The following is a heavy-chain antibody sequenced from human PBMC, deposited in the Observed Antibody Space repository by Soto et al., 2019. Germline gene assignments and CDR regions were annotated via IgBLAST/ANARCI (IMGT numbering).Heavy chain of an antibody. J-gene: IGHJ4*02. CDR3: ARESEDLTSNFDY. V-gene: IGHV3-21*06. CDR1: GFTFTRYS. CDR2: ISSTTHYI. Sequence: GGSLRLSCAASGFTFTRYSMNWVRQAPGKGLEWVSSISSTTHYIYYADSMRGRFTISRDNAKNAVYLEMNSLRAEDTAVYYCARESEDLTSNFDYWGQGTLVTVS.